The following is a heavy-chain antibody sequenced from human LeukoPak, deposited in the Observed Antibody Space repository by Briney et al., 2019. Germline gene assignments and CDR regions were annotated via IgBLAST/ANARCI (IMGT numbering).Heavy chain of an antibody. CDR2: INTSTGNP. Sequence: ASVKVSCKASGYTFTSYAMNWVRQAPGQGLEWMGWINTSTGNPTYAQGFTGRFVFSLDTSVSTAYLQISSLKAEDTAVYYCARDGYCSSTSCFHYWGQGTLVTVSS. CDR3: ARDGYCSSTSCFHY. J-gene: IGHJ4*02. D-gene: IGHD2-2*01. V-gene: IGHV7-4-1*02. CDR1: GYTFTSYA.